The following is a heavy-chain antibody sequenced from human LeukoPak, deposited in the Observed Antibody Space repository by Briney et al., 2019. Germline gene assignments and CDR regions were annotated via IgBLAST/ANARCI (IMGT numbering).Heavy chain of an antibody. CDR3: AKDGKTRNWNYFQAKPVY. V-gene: IGHV3-23*01. CDR1: RFTFSSYS. Sequence: PGGSLRLSCAASRFTFSSYSMNWVRQAPGKGLEWVSGISGSGGGTYYADSVKGRFSISRDISKNTLYLQMNSLRAEDTAIYYCAKDGKTRNWNYFQAKPVYWGQGTLVTVSS. D-gene: IGHD1-7*01. CDR2: ISGSGGGT. J-gene: IGHJ4*02.